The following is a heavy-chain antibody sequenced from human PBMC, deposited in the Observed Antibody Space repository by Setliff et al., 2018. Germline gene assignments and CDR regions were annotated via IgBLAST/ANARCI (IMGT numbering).Heavy chain of an antibody. D-gene: IGHD1-26*01. J-gene: IGHJ3*02. CDR2: LYTSGST. CDR3: ARKGISALSGAFDM. Sequence: SETLSLTCTVSGGSISSGNYYWSWIRQPPGKGLEWIGYLYTSGSTNYNPSLKSRVTMSVETSKNQFSLKLSSVTAADTAVYYCARKGISALSGAFDMWGQGTMVTVSS. V-gene: IGHV4-61*01. CDR1: GGSISSGNYY.